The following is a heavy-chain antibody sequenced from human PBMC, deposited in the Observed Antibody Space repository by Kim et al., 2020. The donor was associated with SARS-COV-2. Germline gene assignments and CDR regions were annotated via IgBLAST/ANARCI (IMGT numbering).Heavy chain of an antibody. Sequence: VQGRCTISRDNSKNTLYLQMNSLRAEDTAVYYCAKRLSTNYYGSGSYGHWGQGTLVTVSS. J-gene: IGHJ4*02. CDR3: AKRLSTNYYGSGSYGH. V-gene: IGHV3-23*01. D-gene: IGHD3-10*01.